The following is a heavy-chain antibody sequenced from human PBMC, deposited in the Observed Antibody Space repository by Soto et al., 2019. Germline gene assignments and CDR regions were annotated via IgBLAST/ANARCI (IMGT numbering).Heavy chain of an antibody. Sequence: QVQLVQSGAEVKKPGSSVKVSCKASGGTFSSYTISWVRQAPGQGLEWMGRIIPILGIANYAQKFQGRVTITGDKSPSTAYMGLGRLRSEDTAVYYWGSADGGFGYWGQGTLVTVSS. J-gene: IGHJ4*02. D-gene: IGHD4-17*01. CDR3: GSADGGFGY. CDR1: GGTFSSYT. CDR2: IIPILGIA. V-gene: IGHV1-69*02.